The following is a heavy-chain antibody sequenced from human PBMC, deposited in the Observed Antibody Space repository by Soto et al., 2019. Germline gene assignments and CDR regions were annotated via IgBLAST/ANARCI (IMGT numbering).Heavy chain of an antibody. CDR2: INPSGGST. CDR3: ARENPPPLYCSSTSCYRRPPARKNWFDP. D-gene: IGHD2-2*02. J-gene: IGHJ5*02. V-gene: IGHV1-46*01. Sequence: EASVKVSCKASGYTFTSYYMHWVRQAPGQGLEWMGIINPSGGSTSYAQKFQGRVTMTRDTSTSTVYMELSSLRSEDTAVYYCARENPPPLYCSSTSCYRRPPARKNWFDPWGQGTLVTVSS. CDR1: GYTFTSYY.